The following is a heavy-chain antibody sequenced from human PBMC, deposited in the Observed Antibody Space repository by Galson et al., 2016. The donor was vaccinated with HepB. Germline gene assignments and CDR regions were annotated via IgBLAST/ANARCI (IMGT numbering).Heavy chain of an antibody. J-gene: IGHJ5*02. CDR1: GYMFSSYG. V-gene: IGHV1-18*01. CDR2: ISAYSGDT. CDR3: ARILVAAGNNWLDP. D-gene: IGHD1-26*01. Sequence: SVKVSCKASGYMFSSYGISWVRQAPGQGLELMGWISAYSGDTDSEQKFHDRVTMTTDTSASTAYMELRSLRFDDTAVYYCARILVAAGNNWLDPWGQGTLVTVSS.